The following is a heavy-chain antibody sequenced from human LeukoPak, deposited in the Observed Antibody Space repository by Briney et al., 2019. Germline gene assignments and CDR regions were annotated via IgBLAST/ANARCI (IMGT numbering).Heavy chain of an antibody. D-gene: IGHD4-17*01. CDR2: ISSSSSYI. CDR3: ASWHGDYTPFDY. Sequence: GGSLRLSCAASGFTFSSYSMNWVRQAPGKGLEWVSSISSSSSYIHYADSVKGRFTISRDNAKNSLYLQMNSLRAEDTAVYYCASWHGDYTPFDYWGQGTLVTVSS. J-gene: IGHJ4*02. CDR1: GFTFSSYS. V-gene: IGHV3-21*01.